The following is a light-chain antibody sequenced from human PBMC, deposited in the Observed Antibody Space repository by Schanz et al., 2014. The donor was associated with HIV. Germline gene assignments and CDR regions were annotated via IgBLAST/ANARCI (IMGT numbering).Light chain of an antibody. J-gene: IGLJ1*01. CDR2: DVT. CDR1: SSDVGCYNR. V-gene: IGLV2-18*02. CDR3: NSYTSSSTLYV. Sequence: QSVLTQPPSASGSPGQSVTISCTGTSSDVGCYNRVSWYQQPPGAAPKLIIYDVTSRPSGVSSRFSGSKSGNTASLTISGLQAEDEADYYCNSYTSSSTLYVFGTGTKLTVL.